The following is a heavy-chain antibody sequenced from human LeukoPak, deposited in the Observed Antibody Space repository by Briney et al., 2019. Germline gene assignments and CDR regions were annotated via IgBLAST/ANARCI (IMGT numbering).Heavy chain of an antibody. CDR3: ARRNYYDGSGNFDY. D-gene: IGHD3-22*01. CDR2: IYSGGST. CDR1: GFTASNNY. J-gene: IGHJ4*02. V-gene: IGHV3-66*04. Sequence: GGSLRLSCAASGFTASNNYMSWVRQAPGKGLEWVSVIYSGGSTYYAESVKGRFTIYRDNSKNTLYLQMDSMRAEDTAVYYCARRNYYDGSGNFDYWGQGTLVTVSS.